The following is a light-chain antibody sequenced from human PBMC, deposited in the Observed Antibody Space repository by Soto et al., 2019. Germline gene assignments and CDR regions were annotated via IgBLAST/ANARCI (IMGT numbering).Light chain of an antibody. V-gene: IGKV2-28*01. CDR2: LGS. Sequence: DIVMTQSPLSLPVTPGEPASISCRSSQSLLHLNGYNYLDWYLQRPGQSPQLLICLGSNRASGVPDWFSGSGSGTDFTLELSRVEAEDVGVYYCMQALETPRTFGQGTKLEIK. CDR3: MQALETPRT. CDR1: QSLLHLNGYNY. J-gene: IGKJ2*01.